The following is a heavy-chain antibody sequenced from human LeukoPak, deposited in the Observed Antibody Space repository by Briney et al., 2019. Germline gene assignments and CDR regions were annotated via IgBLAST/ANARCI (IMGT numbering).Heavy chain of an antibody. CDR3: AKGFWSSSTNCHLPFDF. CDR1: GLTFRGSA. CDR2: ISGSGGST. J-gene: IGHJ4*02. V-gene: IGHV3-23*01. D-gene: IGHD2-2*01. Sequence: PGGSLRLSCGASGLTFRGSALTWVRQAPGKGLEWVSAISGSGGSTYYADSGRFTISRDNSKNALYLQMNSLRDVETAVYECAKGFWSSSTNCHLPFDFWGQGTLVTVSS.